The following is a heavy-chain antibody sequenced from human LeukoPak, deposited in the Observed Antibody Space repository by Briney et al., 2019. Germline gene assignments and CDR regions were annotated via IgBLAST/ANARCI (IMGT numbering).Heavy chain of an antibody. D-gene: IGHD2-15*01. CDR1: GFTVSSNY. V-gene: IGHV3-66*01. CDR3: ARARSVAGTWRPPYYYYGMDV. J-gene: IGHJ6*02. Sequence: GGSLRLSCAASGFTVSSNYMSWVRQAPGEGLEWVSVIYSGGSTYYADSVKGRFTISRDNSKNTLYLQMNSLRAEDTAVYYCARARSVAGTWRPPYYYYGMDVWGQGTTVTVSS. CDR2: IYSGGST.